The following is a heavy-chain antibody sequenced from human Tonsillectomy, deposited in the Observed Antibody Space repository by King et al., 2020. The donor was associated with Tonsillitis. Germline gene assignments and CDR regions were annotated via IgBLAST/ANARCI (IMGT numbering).Heavy chain of an antibody. CDR1: GFTFSSYW. CDR2: IKQDGSVT. CDR3: ARDSFGMDV. V-gene: IGHV3-7*01. Sequence: VQLVESGGGLVQPGGSLRLSCAASGFTFSSYWMSWVRQAPGKGLEWVANIKQDGSVTYYVDSVKGRFTISRDNAKNSLYLQMNSLRAEETAVYYCARDSFGMDVWGQGTTVTVSS. J-gene: IGHJ6*02.